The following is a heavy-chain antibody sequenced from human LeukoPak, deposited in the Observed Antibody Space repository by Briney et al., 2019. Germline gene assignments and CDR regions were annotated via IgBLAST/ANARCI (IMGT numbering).Heavy chain of an antibody. CDR1: GGSISSYY. V-gene: IGHV4-59*12. Sequence: PSETLSLTCTVSGGSISSYYWSRIRQPPGKGLEWIGYIYYSGSTNYNPSLKSRVTISVDTSKNQFSLKLSSVTAADTAVYYCARRRLYYDSSPYYFDYWGQGTLVTISS. D-gene: IGHD3-22*01. CDR3: ARRRLYYDSSPYYFDY. CDR2: IYYSGST. J-gene: IGHJ4*02.